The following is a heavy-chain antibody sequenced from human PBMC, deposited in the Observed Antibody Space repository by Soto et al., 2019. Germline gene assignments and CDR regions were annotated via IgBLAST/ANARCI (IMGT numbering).Heavy chain of an antibody. CDR1: GVTVSSYW. V-gene: IGHV3-74*01. D-gene: IGHD3-3*01. CDR2: INSDGSST. Sequence: GGSLRLACAASGVTVSSYWMHWVRQAPGKGLVWVSRINSDGSSTSYADSVKGRFTISRDNAKNTLYLQMNSLRAEDTAVYYCAREGGWTIHNVWSGYLDRDFAYWGQGTLVTVSS. CDR3: AREGGWTIHNVWSGYLDRDFAY. J-gene: IGHJ4*02.